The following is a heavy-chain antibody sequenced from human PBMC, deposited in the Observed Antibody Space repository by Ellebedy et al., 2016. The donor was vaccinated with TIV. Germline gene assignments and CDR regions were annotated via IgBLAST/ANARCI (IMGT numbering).Heavy chain of an antibody. J-gene: IGHJ5*02. Sequence: SETLSLXXTVSGGSISGSSYYWGWIRQPPGKGLEWIGSIFYSGSTYYNPSLKSRVTISVDTSKNQFSLKLSSVTAADTAVYYCARQVDIVVVVAATGWFDPWGQGTLVTVSS. CDR1: GGSISGSSYY. V-gene: IGHV4-39*01. D-gene: IGHD2-15*01. CDR3: ARQVDIVVVVAATGWFDP. CDR2: IFYSGST.